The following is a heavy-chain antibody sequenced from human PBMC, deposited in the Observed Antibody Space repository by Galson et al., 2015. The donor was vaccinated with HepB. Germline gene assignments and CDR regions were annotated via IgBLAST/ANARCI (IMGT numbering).Heavy chain of an antibody. CDR1: GYTLTELS. D-gene: IGHD3-22*01. V-gene: IGHV1-24*01. CDR3: ATGGLRNYYDSSGYPN. CDR2: FDPEDGET. J-gene: IGHJ4*02. Sequence: SVKVSCKVSGYTLTELSMHWVRQAPGKGLEWMGGFDPEDGETIYAQKFQGRVTMTEDTSTDTAYMELSSLRSEDTAVYYCATGGLRNYYDSSGYPNWGQGTLVTVSS.